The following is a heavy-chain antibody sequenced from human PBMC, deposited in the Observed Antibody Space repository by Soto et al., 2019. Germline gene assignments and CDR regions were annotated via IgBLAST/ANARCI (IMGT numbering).Heavy chain of an antibody. D-gene: IGHD1-26*01. CDR2: SNAAHGYA. CDR3: ARAGKPVRVGLTNPFGS. CDR1: AYTISNSA. Sequence: QVQLVQSGAEVKKPGASVMLSCKASAYTISNSAVQWVRPASGQRLEWVGWSNAAHGYAQYSQRFLGRVAITRDTSASSGSLERRSLRPEDTAVYYCARAGKPVRVGLTNPFGSWGQGPLVTVSS. V-gene: IGHV1-3*01. J-gene: IGHJ4*02.